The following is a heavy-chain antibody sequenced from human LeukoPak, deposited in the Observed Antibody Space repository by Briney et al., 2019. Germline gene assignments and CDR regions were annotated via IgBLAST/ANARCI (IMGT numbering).Heavy chain of an antibody. J-gene: IGHJ6*03. D-gene: IGHD6-6*01. V-gene: IGHV4-61*02. CDR2: IYTSGST. Sequence: SETLSLTCTVSGGSISSGSYYWSWIRQPAGKGLEWIGRIYTSGSTNYNPSLKSRVTISVDTSKKQFSLKMSSLTAADTAVYYCARVQGVYSSSSPYYYYYYMDVWGKGTTVTVSS. CDR1: GGSISSGSYY. CDR3: ARVQGVYSSSSPYYYYYYMDV.